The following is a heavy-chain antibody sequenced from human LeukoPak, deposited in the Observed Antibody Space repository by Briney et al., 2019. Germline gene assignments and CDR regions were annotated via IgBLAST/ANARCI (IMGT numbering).Heavy chain of an antibody. Sequence: HGESLKISCKGSGYSFSNYWIAWVRQLPGKGLEWMGMIYPGDSDTKYSPSFQGQVTISADKSISTAYLQWSSLKASGNAIYYCARLGDSSYYPSKWGQGTLVTVSS. V-gene: IGHV5-51*01. CDR3: ARLGDSSYYPSK. CDR2: IYPGDSDT. CDR1: GYSFSNYW. J-gene: IGHJ4*02. D-gene: IGHD3-22*01.